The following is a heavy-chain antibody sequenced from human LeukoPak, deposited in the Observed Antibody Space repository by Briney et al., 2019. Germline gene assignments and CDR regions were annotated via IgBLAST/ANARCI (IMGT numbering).Heavy chain of an antibody. Sequence: GGSLRLSCAASGFTFSSYGMHWVRQAPGKGLEWVAFIRYDGSNKYYADSVKGRFTISRDNSKNTLYLQMNSLRAEDTAVYYCAKDGLGGSSWFPYYYYYMDVWGKGTTVTVSS. CDR1: GFTFSSYG. D-gene: IGHD6-13*01. CDR3: AKDGLGGSSWFPYYYYYMDV. V-gene: IGHV3-30*02. J-gene: IGHJ6*03. CDR2: IRYDGSNK.